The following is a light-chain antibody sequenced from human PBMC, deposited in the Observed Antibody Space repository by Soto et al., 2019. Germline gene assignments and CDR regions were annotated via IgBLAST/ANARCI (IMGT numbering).Light chain of an antibody. CDR2: DVN. Sequence: QSVLTQPASVSGSPGQSITLSCTGTSSDIGGYDYVSWYQRHPDKAPKLIIYDVNNRPSGVSNRFSGSKSGNTASLTISGLQAEDEADYYCTSYASGSSHVVFGGGTKLTVL. J-gene: IGLJ2*01. V-gene: IGLV2-14*01. CDR3: TSYASGSSHVV. CDR1: SSDIGGYDY.